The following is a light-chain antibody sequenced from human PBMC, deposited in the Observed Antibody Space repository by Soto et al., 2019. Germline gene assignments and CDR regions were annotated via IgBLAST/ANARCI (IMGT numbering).Light chain of an antibody. Sequence: DIQMTQSPSPVSASVGDRVIITCRASQNISRWLAWYQQKPRRAPQLMIYATSNLQSGVPSRFSGRGSGTDVTLDICNLHSEDCATYYCQHANTFPHTLREGTRVEMK. CDR2: ATS. V-gene: IGKV1-12*01. CDR3: QHANTFPHT. J-gene: IGKJ1*01. CDR1: QNISRW.